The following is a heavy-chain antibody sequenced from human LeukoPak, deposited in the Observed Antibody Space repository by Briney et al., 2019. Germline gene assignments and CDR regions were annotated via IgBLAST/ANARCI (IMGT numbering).Heavy chain of an antibody. CDR1: GFTFSSYW. CDR3: ASLGDSMIVAVDY. J-gene: IGHJ4*02. D-gene: IGHD3-22*01. Sequence: PGGSLRLSCAASGFTFSSYWMHWVRQAPGKGLVWVSRINSDGSSTNYADSVKGRFTISRDNAKNTLYLQMNGLRAKDTAVYYCASLGDSMIVAVDYWGQGTLVTVSS. CDR2: INSDGSST. V-gene: IGHV3-74*01.